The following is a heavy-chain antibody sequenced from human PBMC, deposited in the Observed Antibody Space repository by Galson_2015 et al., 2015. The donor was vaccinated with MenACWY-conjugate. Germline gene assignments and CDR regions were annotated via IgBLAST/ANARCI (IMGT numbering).Heavy chain of an antibody. Sequence: SLRLSCAASGFTFGDYAMSWFRQAPGKGLEWVGFIRSKAYGGTTEYAASVKGRFTISRDDSKSIAYLQMNSLKTEDTAVYYCTRDRIVGATTGRGRLQSFDYWGQGTLVTVSS. CDR3: TRDRIVGATTGRGRLQSFDY. CDR1: GFTFGDYA. CDR2: IRSKAYGGTT. D-gene: IGHD1-26*01. J-gene: IGHJ4*02. V-gene: IGHV3-49*03.